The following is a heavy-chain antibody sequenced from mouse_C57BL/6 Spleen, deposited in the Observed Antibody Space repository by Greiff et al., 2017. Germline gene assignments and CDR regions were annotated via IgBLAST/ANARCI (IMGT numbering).Heavy chain of an antibody. Sequence: QVQLPQPGAELVKPGASVKMSCKASGYTFTSYWITWVKQRPGHGLEWLGDIYPGGGSPNYNEKFKSTATLTVDTSSSTAHMQLSSLTSEDSAVYYCATAYAYFDYWGQGTTLTVSS. CDR2: IYPGGGSP. CDR3: ATAYAYFDY. J-gene: IGHJ2*01. CDR1: GYTFTSYW. D-gene: IGHD6-5*01. V-gene: IGHV1-55*01.